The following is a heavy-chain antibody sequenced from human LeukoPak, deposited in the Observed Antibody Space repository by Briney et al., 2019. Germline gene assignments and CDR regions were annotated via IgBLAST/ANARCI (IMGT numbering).Heavy chain of an antibody. CDR3: ARGYYDSSAYYPYYFDY. J-gene: IGHJ4*02. Sequence: SETLSLTCTVSGASVNSGSHYWSWIRQPPGKGLEWIGYIYYSGSTNYNPSLKSRVTISIDTSKNQFSLRLNSVTAADTAVYYCARGYYDSSAYYPYYFDYWGQGTLVTVSS. CDR2: IYYSGST. D-gene: IGHD3-22*01. V-gene: IGHV4-61*01. CDR1: GASVNSGSHY.